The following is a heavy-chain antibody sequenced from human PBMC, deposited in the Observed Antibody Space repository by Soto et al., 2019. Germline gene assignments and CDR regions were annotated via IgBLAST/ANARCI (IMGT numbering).Heavy chain of an antibody. D-gene: IGHD6-13*01. Sequence: EVQLVESGGGLIQPGGSLRLSCAASGFTVSTNYMSWVRQAPGKGLEWVSVIYSGGSTYYADPVKGRFTISRDNSKNTLYLQMNSLRAEDTAVYYCARASIAAAGYYFDYWGQGTLVTVSS. V-gene: IGHV3-53*01. CDR1: GFTVSTNY. CDR2: IYSGGST. J-gene: IGHJ4*02. CDR3: ARASIAAAGYYFDY.